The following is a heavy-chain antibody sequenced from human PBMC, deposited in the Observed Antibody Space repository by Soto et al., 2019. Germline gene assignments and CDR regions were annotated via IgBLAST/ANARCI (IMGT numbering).Heavy chain of an antibody. CDR1: GGTLSNYA. Sequence: QVQLVQSGAEVKKPGSSVKVSCKASGGTLSNYAFTWVRQAPGQGLEWMGGIIPIFNTANYAQRFQGRVTITADESTSTAYMELNSLRSEDTAVYXXXXXRPTDYVGNYNNGM. CDR2: IIPIFNTA. V-gene: IGHV1-69*01. D-gene: IGHD4-17*01. CDR3: XXXRPTDYVGNYNNGM. J-gene: IGHJ6*01.